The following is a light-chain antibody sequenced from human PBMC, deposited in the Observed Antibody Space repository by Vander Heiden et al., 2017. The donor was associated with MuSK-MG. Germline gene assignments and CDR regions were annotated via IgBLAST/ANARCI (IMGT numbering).Light chain of an antibody. V-gene: IGKV3-15*01. CDR1: QSVSSN. Sequence: EIVMTQSTATLSVSPGERATLSCRASQSVSSNLAWYQQKPGQAPRLLIYGASTRATGIPARFSGSGYGTEFTLTISSRQSEDFAVYYCQQHNNWPPYTFGQGTKLEIK. J-gene: IGKJ2*01. CDR2: GAS. CDR3: QQHNNWPPYT.